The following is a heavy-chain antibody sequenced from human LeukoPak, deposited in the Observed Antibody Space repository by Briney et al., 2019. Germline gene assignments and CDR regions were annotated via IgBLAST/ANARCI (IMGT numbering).Heavy chain of an antibody. CDR1: GVSIGSHY. V-gene: IGHV4-59*11. CDR2: VYNSGTT. CDR3: ARDAY. J-gene: IGHJ4*02. Sequence: SETLSLTCTVSGVSIGSHYWSWIRQSPGKGLEWIGCVYNSGTTGYNPSLTGRVTISVDTSKNQYSLDLRSVTAADAAVYYCARDAYWGQGILVTVSS.